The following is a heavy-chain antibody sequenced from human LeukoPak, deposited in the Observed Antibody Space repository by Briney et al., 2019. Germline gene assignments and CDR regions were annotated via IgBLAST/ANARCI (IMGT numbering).Heavy chain of an antibody. CDR1: GFTFSSYA. V-gene: IGHV3-30*04. J-gene: IGHJ4*02. D-gene: IGHD6-13*01. CDR2: ISYDGSNK. CDR3: AGEPAFSSSWELFDY. Sequence: EPGRSLRLSCAASGFTFSSYAMHWVRQAPGKGREGVAVISYDGSNKYYADSVKGRFTISGDNSKNTLYLQMNSLRAEDTAVYYCAGEPAFSSSWELFDYWGQGTLVTVSS.